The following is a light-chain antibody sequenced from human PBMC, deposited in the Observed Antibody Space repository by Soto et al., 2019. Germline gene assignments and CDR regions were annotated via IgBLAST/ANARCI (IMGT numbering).Light chain of an antibody. CDR3: VSYGSNRPVI. V-gene: IGLV2-14*01. CDR2: DVS. CDR1: SSDVGGYKF. Sequence: QSVLTQPASVSGSPGQSITISCTGTSSDVGGYKFVSWFQQPPGKAPKLLIYDVSDRPSGVSDRFSGSKSGNTASLTISGLQADDEADYYCVSYGSNRPVIFGGGTKVTVL. J-gene: IGLJ2*01.